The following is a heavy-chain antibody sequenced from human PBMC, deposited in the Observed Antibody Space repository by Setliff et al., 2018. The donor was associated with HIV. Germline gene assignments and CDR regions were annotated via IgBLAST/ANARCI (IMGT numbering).Heavy chain of an antibody. CDR2: INPSGGST. V-gene: IGHV1-46*01. CDR3: ATAQGIATANFDY. D-gene: IGHD6-13*01. Sequence: GASVKVSCKASGYTFTSYYMHWVRQAPGQGLEWMGIINPSGGSTSYAQKFQGRVTITADKPTSTAYMELTGLRSEDTAIYYCATAQGIATANFDYWGQGTLVTVSS. J-gene: IGHJ4*02. CDR1: GYTFTSYY.